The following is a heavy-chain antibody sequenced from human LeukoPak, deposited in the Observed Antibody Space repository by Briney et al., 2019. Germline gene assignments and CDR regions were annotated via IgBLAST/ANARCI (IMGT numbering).Heavy chain of an antibody. J-gene: IGHJ3*02. CDR1: GYTFTGYY. CDR2: INPNSGGT. D-gene: IGHD3-3*01. V-gene: IGHV1-2*02. CDR3: ARTFITIFGVVSDAFDI. Sequence: ASVKVSCKASGYTFTGYYMHWVRQAPGQGLEWMGWINPNSGGTNYAQKFQGRVTMTRDTSISTAYMELSSLRSEDTAVYYCARTFITIFGVVSDAFDIWGQGTMVTVSS.